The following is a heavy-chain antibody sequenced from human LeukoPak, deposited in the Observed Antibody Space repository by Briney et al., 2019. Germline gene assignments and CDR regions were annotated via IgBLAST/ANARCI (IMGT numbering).Heavy chain of an antibody. Sequence: SVKVSCKASGGTFSSYAFSWVRQAPGQGLEWMGGIIPIVGTTNYAQMFQGGVTITADESTSTAYMELSSLRSEDTAVYYCARGGYYYDSSGYSHLPDYWGQGTLVTVSA. CDR2: IIPIVGTT. D-gene: IGHD3-22*01. J-gene: IGHJ4*02. V-gene: IGHV1-69*13. CDR1: GGTFSSYA. CDR3: ARGGYYYDSSGYSHLPDY.